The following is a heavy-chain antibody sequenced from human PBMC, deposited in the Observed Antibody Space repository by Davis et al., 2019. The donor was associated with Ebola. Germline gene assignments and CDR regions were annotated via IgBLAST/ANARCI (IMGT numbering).Heavy chain of an antibody. CDR2: ISYDGSNK. J-gene: IGHJ6*02. CDR3: AKVQVPTAVDYYYYGMDV. CDR1: GFTFSSYG. D-gene: IGHD1-1*01. V-gene: IGHV3-30*18. Sequence: PGGSLRLSCAASGFTFSSYGMHWVRQAPGKGLEWVAVISYDGSNKYYADSVKGRFTISRDNSKNTLYLQMNSLRAEDTAVYYCAKVQVPTAVDYYYYGMDVWGQGTTVTVSS.